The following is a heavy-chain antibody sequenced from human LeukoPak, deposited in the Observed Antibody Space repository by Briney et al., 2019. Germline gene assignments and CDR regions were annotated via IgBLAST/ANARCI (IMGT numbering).Heavy chain of an antibody. Sequence: SQTLSLTCTVSGGSISSSSYYWGWIRQPPGKGLEWIGGIYYSGSTYYNPSLKSRVTISVDTSKNQFSLKLSSVTAADTAVYYCARLDYPKDGDAFDIWGQGTMVTVSS. D-gene: IGHD4-11*01. CDR2: IYYSGST. V-gene: IGHV4-39*07. CDR3: ARLDYPKDGDAFDI. CDR1: GGSISSSSYY. J-gene: IGHJ3*02.